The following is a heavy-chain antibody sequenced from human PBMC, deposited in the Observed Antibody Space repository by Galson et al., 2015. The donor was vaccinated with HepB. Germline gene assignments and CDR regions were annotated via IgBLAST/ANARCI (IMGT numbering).Heavy chain of an antibody. Sequence: SETLSLTCAVYGGSFSGYYWSWIRQPPGKGLEWIGEINPSGSTNYNPSLKSRVTISVDTSKNQFSLKLSSVTAADTAVYYCARGRPPRSHEARWFDPWGQGTLVTVSS. CDR2: INPSGST. CDR3: ARGRPPRSHEARWFDP. CDR1: GGSFSGYY. J-gene: IGHJ5*02. V-gene: IGHV4-34*01. D-gene: IGHD6-6*01.